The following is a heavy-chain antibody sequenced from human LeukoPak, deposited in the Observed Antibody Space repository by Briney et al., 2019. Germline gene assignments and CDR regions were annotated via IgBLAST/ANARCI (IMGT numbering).Heavy chain of an antibody. CDR2: IKQDGSEK. CDR3: ARDPGYDNWPTPRYYFDY. J-gene: IGHJ4*02. D-gene: IGHD1-1*01. V-gene: IGHV3-7*01. Sequence: GGPLRLSCAASGFTFSSYWMSWVRQAPGKGLEWVANIKQDGSEKYYVDSVKGRFTISRDNAKNSLYLQMNSLRAEDTAVYYCARDPGYDNWPTPRYYFDYWGQGTLVTVSS. CDR1: GFTFSSYW.